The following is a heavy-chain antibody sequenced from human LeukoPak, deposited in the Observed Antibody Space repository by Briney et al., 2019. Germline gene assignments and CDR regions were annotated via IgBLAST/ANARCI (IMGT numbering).Heavy chain of an antibody. J-gene: IGHJ5*02. CDR1: GYSFTSYW. D-gene: IGHD3-10*01. V-gene: IGHV5-51*01. CDR3: ARHFLPYYYGSGSNWFDP. Sequence: GESLKISCKGSGYSFTSYWIGWVRQMPGKGLEWMGIIYPVDSDTRYSPSFQRQVTISADKSISTAYLQWSSLKASDTAMYSCARHFLPYYYGSGSNWFDPWGQGTLVTVSS. CDR2: IYPVDSDT.